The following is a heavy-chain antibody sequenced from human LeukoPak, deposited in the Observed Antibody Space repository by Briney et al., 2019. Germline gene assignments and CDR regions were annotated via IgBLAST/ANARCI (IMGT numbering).Heavy chain of an antibody. J-gene: IGHJ4*02. CDR3: ARVGYSYGYGCLDY. CDR1: GFTFSSYS. Sequence: GGSLRLSCAASGFTFSSYSMNWVRQAPGKGLEWVSSISSSSSYIYYADSVKGRFTISIDNAKNSLYLQMNSLRAEDTAVYYCARVGYSYGYGCLDYWGQGTLVAVSS. V-gene: IGHV3-21*01. CDR2: ISSSSSYI. D-gene: IGHD5-18*01.